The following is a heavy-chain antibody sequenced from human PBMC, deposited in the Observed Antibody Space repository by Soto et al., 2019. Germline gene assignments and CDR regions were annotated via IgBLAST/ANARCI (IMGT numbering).Heavy chain of an antibody. J-gene: IGHJ4*02. CDR1: GFTFSEYA. CDR3: ARDLRTQYFFDY. V-gene: IGHV3-30-3*01. D-gene: IGHD3-9*01. CDR2: ISYDGSSK. Sequence: QVQLVESGGGVVQPGRSLRLSCASSGFTFSEYAMHWVRQAPGKGLEWVAVISYDGSSKYYRGSVKGRFTISRDNSKNTLFLQMDSLRDEDTAVYYCARDLRTQYFFDYWGQGTQVTVSS.